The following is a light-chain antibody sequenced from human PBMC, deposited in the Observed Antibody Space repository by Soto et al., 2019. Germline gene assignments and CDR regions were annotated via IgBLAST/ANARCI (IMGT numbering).Light chain of an antibody. CDR2: DVS. V-gene: IGKV1-5*01. Sequence: DIQMTQSPSTLSASVLDRVTLTCRASQSISSWLARYQQKTGKAPKIXIYDVSTLESGVPPRFSGSGYGTEFNLAISSLQTDDFATYDCQQYNSYPWTFGQGTKVDIK. CDR1: QSISSW. CDR3: QQYNSYPWT. J-gene: IGKJ1*01.